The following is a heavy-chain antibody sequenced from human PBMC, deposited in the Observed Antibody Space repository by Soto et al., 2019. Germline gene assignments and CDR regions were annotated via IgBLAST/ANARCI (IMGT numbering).Heavy chain of an antibody. J-gene: IGHJ4*02. CDR1: GGSISSSSYY. CDR2: IYYSGST. CDR3: GSGSNFDY. D-gene: IGHD3-10*01. V-gene: IGHV4-39*01. Sequence: SEILSLTCTVSGGSISSSSYYWGWIRQPPGKGLEWIGSIYYSGSTYYNPSLKSRVTISVDTSKNQFSLKLSSVTAADTAVYYCGSGSNFDYWGQGTLVTVSS.